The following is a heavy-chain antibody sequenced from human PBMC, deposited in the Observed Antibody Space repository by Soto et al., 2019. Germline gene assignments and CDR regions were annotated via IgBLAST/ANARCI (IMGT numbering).Heavy chain of an antibody. CDR1: GFTFSSYG. V-gene: IGHV3-33*01. D-gene: IGHD6-13*01. CDR3: ARWGIADGDY. J-gene: IGHJ4*02. CDR2: IWYDGSNK. Sequence: QVQLVESGGGVVQPGRSLRLSCAASGFTFSSYGMHWVRQAPGKGLEWVAVIWYDGSNKNYADSVKGRFAISRDNSKNTLYLQMNSLRAEDTAVYYCARWGIADGDYWGQGTLVTVSS.